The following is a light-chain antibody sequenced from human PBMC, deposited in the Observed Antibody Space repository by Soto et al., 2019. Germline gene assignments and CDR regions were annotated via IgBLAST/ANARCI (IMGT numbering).Light chain of an antibody. V-gene: IGKV3-15*01. CDR1: QSVSTK. CDR3: QQYDNWPRT. J-gene: IGKJ1*01. CDR2: GAS. Sequence: ELVLTQSPVTLSVSPGERATLSCRASQSVSTKLAWYQQKPGQAPRLLIYGASTRATGIPARFSGSGSGTEFTLTISSLQSEDFAVYCCQQYDNWPRTFGQGTKVDIK.